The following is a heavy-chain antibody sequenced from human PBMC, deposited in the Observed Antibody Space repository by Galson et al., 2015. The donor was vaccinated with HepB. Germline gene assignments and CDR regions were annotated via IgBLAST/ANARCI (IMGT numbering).Heavy chain of an antibody. Sequence: SLRLSCAASGFTFSSYSMNWVRQAPGKGLEWVSSISSRSSYISYADSVKGRFTISRDSAKNSLYLQMTSLRADDTAVYYCARNQGYSNNPFDYWGQGTLVTVSS. CDR3: ARNQGYSNNPFDY. CDR2: ISSRSSYI. D-gene: IGHD5-18*01. J-gene: IGHJ4*02. V-gene: IGHV3-21*01. CDR1: GFTFSSYS.